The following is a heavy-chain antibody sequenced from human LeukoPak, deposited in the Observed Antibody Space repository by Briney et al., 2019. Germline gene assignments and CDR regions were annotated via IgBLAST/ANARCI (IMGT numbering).Heavy chain of an antibody. CDR1: GFTFSSYG. J-gene: IGHJ1*01. D-gene: IGHD1-26*01. V-gene: IGHV3-30*18. CDR3: AKDLGAN. CDR2: ISYDGSNK. Sequence: GGFLRLSCAASGFTFSSYGMHWVRQAPGKGLEWVAVISYDGSNKYYADSVKGRFTISRDNSKNTLYLQMNSLRAEDTAVYYCAKDLGANWGQGTLVTVSS.